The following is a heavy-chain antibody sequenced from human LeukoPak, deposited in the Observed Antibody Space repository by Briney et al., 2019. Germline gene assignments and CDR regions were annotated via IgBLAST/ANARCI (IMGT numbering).Heavy chain of an antibody. CDR1: GGSFSGYY. CDR2: INHSGST. CDR3: AGTIVVVVAATRLYYYYYGMDV. D-gene: IGHD2-15*01. Sequence: PSETLSLTCAVYGGSFSGYYWSWIRQPPGKGLEWIGEINHSGSTNYNPSLKSRVTISVDTPKNQFSLKLSSVTAADTAVYYCAGTIVVVVAATRLYYYYYGMDVWGQGTTVTVSS. J-gene: IGHJ6*02. V-gene: IGHV4-34*01.